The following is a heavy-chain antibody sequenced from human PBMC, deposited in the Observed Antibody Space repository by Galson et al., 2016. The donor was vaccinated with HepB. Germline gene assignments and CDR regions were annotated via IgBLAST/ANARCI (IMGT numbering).Heavy chain of an antibody. CDR2: IYWDDDK. V-gene: IGHV2-5*02. CDR1: GLSLTPNAAG. J-gene: IGHJ4*02. CDR3: AYCHSGSYYRV. D-gene: IGHD1-26*01. Sequence: PALVKPTQTLTLTCTFSGLSLTPNAAGVGWIRQPPGKALEWLALIYWDDDKRYSPSLKNRLTITKDTSKNQVVLTVTNMDPVDTATYYCAYCHSGSYYRVWGQGTLVTVSS.